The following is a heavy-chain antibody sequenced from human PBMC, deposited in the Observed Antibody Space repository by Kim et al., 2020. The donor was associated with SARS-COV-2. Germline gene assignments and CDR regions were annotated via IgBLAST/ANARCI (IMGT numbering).Heavy chain of an antibody. Sequence: GGSLRLSCAASGFTFSDYYMSWIRQAPGKGLEWVSYISSSGSTIYYADSVKGRFTISRDNAKNSLYLQMNSLRAEDTAMYYCVRFGGVIITYYFDYWGQGTLVTVSS. J-gene: IGHJ4*02. CDR2: ISSSGSTI. CDR3: VRFGGVIITYYFDY. V-gene: IGHV3-11*01. CDR1: GFTFSDYY. D-gene: IGHD3-10*01.